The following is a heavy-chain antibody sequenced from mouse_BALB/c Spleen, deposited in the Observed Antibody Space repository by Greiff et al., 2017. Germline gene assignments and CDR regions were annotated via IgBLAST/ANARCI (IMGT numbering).Heavy chain of an antibody. Sequence: EVKLQESGGGLVQPGGSLKLSCAASGFTFSDYYMYWVRQTPEKRLEWVATISDGGSYTYYPDSVKGRFTISRDNAKNNLYLQMSSLKSEDTAMYYCARYGYYGAMDYWGQGTSVTVSS. D-gene: IGHD2-3*01. CDR1: GFTFSDYY. CDR2: ISDGGSYT. V-gene: IGHV5-4*02. CDR3: ARYGYYGAMDY. J-gene: IGHJ4*01.